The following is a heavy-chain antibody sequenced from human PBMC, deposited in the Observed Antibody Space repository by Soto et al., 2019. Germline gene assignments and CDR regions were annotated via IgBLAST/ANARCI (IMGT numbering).Heavy chain of an antibody. CDR1: GFTFSSYW. CDR3: ARSPGGYSSGWLDY. J-gene: IGHJ4*02. V-gene: IGHV3-7*01. CDR2: IKQDGSEK. Sequence: GGSLRLSCAASGFTFSSYWMSWVRQAPGKGLEWVANIKQDGSEKYYVDSVKGRFTISRDNAKNSLYLQMNSLRAEDTAVYYCARSPGGYSSGWLDYWGQGTLVTVSS. D-gene: IGHD6-19*01.